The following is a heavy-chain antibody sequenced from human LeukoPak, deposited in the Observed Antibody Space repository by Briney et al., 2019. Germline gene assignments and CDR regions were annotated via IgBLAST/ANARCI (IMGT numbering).Heavy chain of an antibody. J-gene: IGHJ4*02. CDR3: ARLGRSPDYVFDY. CDR1: GGSFSGYY. CDR2: INHSGST. V-gene: IGHV4-34*01. Sequence: SETLSLTCAVYGGSFSGYYWSWIRQPPGKGLEWIGEINHSGSTNYNPSLKSRVTISVDTSKNQFSLKLSSVTAADTSVYYCARLGRSPDYVFDYWGRGTLVTVSS. D-gene: IGHD4-17*01.